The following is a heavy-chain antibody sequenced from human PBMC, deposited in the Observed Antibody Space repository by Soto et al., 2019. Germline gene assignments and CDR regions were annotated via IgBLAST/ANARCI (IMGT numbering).Heavy chain of an antibody. CDR3: AKDRVLRYFDWSPNWFDP. CDR2: ISGSGGST. J-gene: IGHJ5*02. V-gene: IGHV3-23*01. D-gene: IGHD3-9*01. CDR1: GFTFSSYA. Sequence: QSGGSLRLSCAASGFTFSSYAMSWVRQAPGKGLEWVSAISGSGGSTYYADSVKGRFAISRDNSKNTLYLQMNSLRAEDTAVYYCAKDRVLRYFDWSPNWFDPWGQGTLVTVSS.